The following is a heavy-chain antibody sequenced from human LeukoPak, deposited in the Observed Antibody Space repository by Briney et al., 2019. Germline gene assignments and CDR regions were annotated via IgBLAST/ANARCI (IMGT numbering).Heavy chain of an antibody. D-gene: IGHD3-16*02. Sequence: SETLSLTCTVSGGSISSYYWSWLRQPAGKGLEWIGRIYTSGSTNYNPSLKSRVTMSVDTSKNQFSLKLSSVTAADTAVYYCARSPLGDDYVWGSYRYSLFDYWGQGTLVTVSS. V-gene: IGHV4-4*07. CDR3: ARSPLGDDYVWGSYRYSLFDY. CDR2: IYTSGST. CDR1: GGSISSYY. J-gene: IGHJ4*02.